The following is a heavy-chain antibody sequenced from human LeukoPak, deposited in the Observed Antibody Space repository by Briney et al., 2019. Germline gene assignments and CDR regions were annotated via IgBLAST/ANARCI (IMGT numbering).Heavy chain of an antibody. D-gene: IGHD2-2*02. CDR2: ISYDGSNK. J-gene: IGHJ6*02. V-gene: IGHV3-30*04. Sequence: GGSLRLSCAASGFTFSSYAMHWVRQAPGKGLEWVAVISYDGSNKYYADSVKGRFTTSRDNSKNPLYLQMNSLRAEDTAVYYCAREGYCSSTSCYRSYYYYGMDVWGQGTTVTVSS. CDR3: AREGYCSSTSCYRSYYYYGMDV. CDR1: GFTFSSYA.